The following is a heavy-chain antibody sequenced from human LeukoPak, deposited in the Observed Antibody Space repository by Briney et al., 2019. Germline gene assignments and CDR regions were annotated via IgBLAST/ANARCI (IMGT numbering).Heavy chain of an antibody. D-gene: IGHD2-15*01. CDR2: IYYSGST. V-gene: IGHV4-59*11. J-gene: IGHJ3*02. CDR1: GGSISSHY. CDR3: ARGRYCSADICSGGDAFDI. Sequence: SETLSLTCTVSGGSISSHYWSWIRQPPGEGLEWIGYIYYSGSTNYNPSLKSRVTMSVDTSKNQFSLKLSSVTAADTAVYYCARGRYCSADICSGGDAFDIWGQGTMVSVSS.